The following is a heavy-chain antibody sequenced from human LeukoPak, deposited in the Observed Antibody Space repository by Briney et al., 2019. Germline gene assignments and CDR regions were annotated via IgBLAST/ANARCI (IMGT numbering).Heavy chain of an antibody. CDR2: INHSGST. CDR3: ARGFYSSSWYDNWFDP. D-gene: IGHD6-13*01. V-gene: IGHV4-34*01. J-gene: IGHJ5*02. CDR1: GGSFSGYY. Sequence: ASETLSLTCAVYGGSFSGYYWSWIRQPPGKGLEWIGEINHSGSTNYNPSLKSRVTISVDASKNQFSLKLSSVTAADTAVYYCARGFYSSSWYDNWFDPWGQGTLVTVSS.